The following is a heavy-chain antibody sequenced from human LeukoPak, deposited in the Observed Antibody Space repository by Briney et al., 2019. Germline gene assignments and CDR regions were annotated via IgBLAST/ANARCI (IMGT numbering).Heavy chain of an antibody. CDR3: ARVPTSWLVPYYFDY. CDR2: IYTSGGT. CDR1: GGSISSYY. J-gene: IGHJ4*02. V-gene: IGHV4-4*09. Sequence: SETLSLTCTVSGGSISSYYWSWIRQPLGKGLEWIGYIYTSGGTNYNPSLKTRVTISVDTPKNQSSLKLSSVTAADTAVYYCARVPTSWLVPYYFDYWGQGTLVTVSS. D-gene: IGHD6-19*01.